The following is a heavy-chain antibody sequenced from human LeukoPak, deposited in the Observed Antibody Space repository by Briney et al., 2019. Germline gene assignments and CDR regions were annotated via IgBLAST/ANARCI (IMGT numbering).Heavy chain of an antibody. Sequence: GGSLRLSCSAAGFTFTTYWMTCVRQGPGKGLEWVSYINIDSITVNYADSVKGRFTISRDNAKNSLYLQMNSLRAEDTAVYYCSTAKFDNWGQGTLVTVSS. CDR1: GFTFTTYW. V-gene: IGHV3-48*01. J-gene: IGHJ4*02. CDR2: INIDSITV. CDR3: STAKFDN.